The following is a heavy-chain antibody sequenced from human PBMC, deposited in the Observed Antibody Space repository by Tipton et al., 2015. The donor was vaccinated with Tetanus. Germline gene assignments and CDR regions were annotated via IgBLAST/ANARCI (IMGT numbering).Heavy chain of an antibody. V-gene: IGHV1-8*01. Sequence: QLVQSGAEVKKPGASVKVSCKASGYTFTSYDINWVRQATGQGLEWMGWMNPNSGNTGYAQKFQGRVTMTRNTSISTAYMGLSSLRSEDTAVYYCASSSGWYAGDAFDIWGQGTMVTVSS. CDR3: ASSSGWYAGDAFDI. J-gene: IGHJ3*02. D-gene: IGHD6-19*01. CDR2: MNPNSGNT. CDR1: GYTFTSYD.